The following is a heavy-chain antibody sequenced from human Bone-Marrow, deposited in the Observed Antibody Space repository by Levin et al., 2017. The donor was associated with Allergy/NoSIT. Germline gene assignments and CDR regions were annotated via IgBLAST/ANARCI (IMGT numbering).Heavy chain of an antibody. J-gene: IGHJ3*01. Sequence: RAGGSLRLSCMASGSTFSNYGFHWVRQAPGQGLEWMGWISTHTANPTYAQGFTGRFVFSLDTSVSTAYLQISSLKSEDTAVYYCARDPLTDTVTFLPEYLDVWGQGTMVTVSS. D-gene: IGHD4-17*01. CDR1: GSTFSNYG. CDR2: ISTHTANP. CDR3: ARDPLTDTVTFLPEYLDV. V-gene: IGHV7-4-1*02.